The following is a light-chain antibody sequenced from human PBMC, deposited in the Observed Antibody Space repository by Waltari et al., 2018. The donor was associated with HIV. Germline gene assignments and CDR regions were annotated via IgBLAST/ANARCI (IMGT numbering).Light chain of an antibody. V-gene: IGKV1-9*01. CDR1: QGISSY. CDR2: GES. J-gene: IGKJ2*01. Sequence: DIQLTQSPSFLSASVGDRVTITCRASQGISSYLAWYQQKPGKAPKLLIYGESTLQSGVPSRFSGSGSGTEFTLTISSLQPEDFATYYCQQLNTYVMYTFGQGTKLEIK. CDR3: QQLNTYVMYT.